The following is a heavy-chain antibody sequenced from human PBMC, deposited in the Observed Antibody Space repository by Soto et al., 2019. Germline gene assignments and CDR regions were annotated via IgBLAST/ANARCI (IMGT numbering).Heavy chain of an antibody. D-gene: IGHD2-21*01. CDR1: GYTFTTYP. J-gene: IGHJ1*01. CDR2: INAGSGNT. Sequence: ASVKVSCKASGYTFTTYPIHWVRQAPGQRLEWMGWINAGSGNTKYSQKFQGRVTLSRDTSASTAYMEVSSLRSEDTAVYYCASPGPFCVGDFGGCDSQQWGQGTRVTVT. CDR3: ASPGPFCVGDFGGCDSQQ. V-gene: IGHV1-3*01.